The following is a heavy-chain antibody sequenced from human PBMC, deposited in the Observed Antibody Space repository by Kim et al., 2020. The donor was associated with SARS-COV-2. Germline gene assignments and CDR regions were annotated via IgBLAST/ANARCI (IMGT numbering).Heavy chain of an antibody. D-gene: IGHD6-6*01. V-gene: IGHV7-4-1*02. Sequence: ASVKVSCKASGYTFTRYAMNWVRQAPGQGLEWMGWINTNTGNPTYAQGFTGRFVFSLDTSVSTAYLQISSLKAEDTAVYYCARRGETARPSGWFDPWGQGTLVTVSS. CDR3: ARRGETARPSGWFDP. CDR2: INTNTGNP. J-gene: IGHJ5*02. CDR1: GYTFTRYA.